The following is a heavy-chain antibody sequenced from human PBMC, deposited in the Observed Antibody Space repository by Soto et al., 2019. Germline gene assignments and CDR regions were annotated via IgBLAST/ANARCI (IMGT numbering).Heavy chain of an antibody. Sequence: QVQLQQWGAGLLKPSETLSLTCAVYGGSFSGYYWSWIRQPPGKGLEWIGEINHSGSTNYNPSRWRRVPISVDTSKYQFSLKLSSVTAADTGVYYCARNPGYSSSWYGCRFLFWFDPWGQGTLMTVSS. CDR2: INHSGST. CDR1: GGSFSGYY. D-gene: IGHD6-13*01. CDR3: ARNPGYSSSWYGCRFLFWFDP. V-gene: IGHV4-34*01. J-gene: IGHJ5*02.